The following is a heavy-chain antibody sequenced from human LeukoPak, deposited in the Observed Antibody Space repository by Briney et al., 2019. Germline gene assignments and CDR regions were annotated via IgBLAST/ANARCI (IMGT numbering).Heavy chain of an antibody. Sequence: SETLSLTCAVYGGSFSGYYWSWIRQPPGKGLEWIGEINHSGSTNYNPSLKSRVTISVDTSRNQFSLKLSSVTAADTAVYYCARDTGTYYYYYGMDVWGQGTTVTVSS. V-gene: IGHV4-34*01. CDR2: INHSGST. D-gene: IGHD5-18*01. J-gene: IGHJ6*02. CDR1: GGSFSGYY. CDR3: ARDTGTYYYYYGMDV.